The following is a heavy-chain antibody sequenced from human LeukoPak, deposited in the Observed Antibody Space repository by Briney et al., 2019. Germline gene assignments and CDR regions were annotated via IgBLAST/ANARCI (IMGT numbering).Heavy chain of an antibody. V-gene: IGHV3-23*01. CDR2: IGNSGSTT. D-gene: IGHD3-10*01. CDR3: ATYGAGTYYKKGLDY. J-gene: IGHJ4*02. CDR1: GFTFVHYA. Sequence: EGSLRLSCAASGFTFVHYAMSWVRQAPGKGLEWVSGIGNSGSTTYYADSVKGRFTISRDNSKDTLYLRMNSLRAEDTAVYYCATYGAGTYYKKGLDYWGQGTLVTVSS.